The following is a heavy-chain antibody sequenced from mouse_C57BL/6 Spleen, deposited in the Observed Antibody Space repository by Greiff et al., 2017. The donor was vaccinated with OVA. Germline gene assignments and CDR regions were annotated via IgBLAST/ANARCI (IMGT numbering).Heavy chain of an antibody. CDR1: GFSLTSYG. V-gene: IGHV2-2*01. Sequence: QVQLQQSGPGLVQPSQSLSITCTVSGFSLTSYGVHWVRQSPGKGLEWLGVIWRGGSTDYNAAFISSLGISKDNSKSQVFFKMNSLQADDTAIYYCASPDGYCGYWGQGTTLTVSS. J-gene: IGHJ2*01. D-gene: IGHD2-3*01. CDR2: IWRGGST. CDR3: ASPDGYCGY.